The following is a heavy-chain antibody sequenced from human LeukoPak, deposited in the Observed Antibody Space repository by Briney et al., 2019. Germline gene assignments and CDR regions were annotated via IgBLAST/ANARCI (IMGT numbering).Heavy chain of an antibody. CDR3: ARDFERFLEWPYYYYYYMDV. D-gene: IGHD3-3*01. CDR2: IYYSGST. V-gene: IGHV4-59*12. CDR1: GGSISSYY. Sequence: ASETLSLTCTVSGGSISSYYWSWIRQPPGKGLEWIGYIYYSGSTNYNPSLKSRVTISVDTSKNQFSLKLSSVTAADTAVYYCARDFERFLEWPYYYYYYMDVWGKGTTVTVSS. J-gene: IGHJ6*03.